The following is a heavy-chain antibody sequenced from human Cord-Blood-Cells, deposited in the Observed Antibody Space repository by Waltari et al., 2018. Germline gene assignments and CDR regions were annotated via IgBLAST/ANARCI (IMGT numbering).Heavy chain of an antibody. Sequence: QVQLQQWGAGLLKPSETLSLTCAVYGGSFSGYYWSWIRQPPGKGLEWIGEINHSGSTNYHPSLKSRVTISVDTSKNQFSLKLSSVTAADTAVYYCARELDTAMVTLDAFDIWGQGTMVTVSS. V-gene: IGHV4-34*01. CDR3: ARELDTAMVTLDAFDI. J-gene: IGHJ3*02. CDR2: INHSGST. D-gene: IGHD5-18*01. CDR1: GGSFSGYY.